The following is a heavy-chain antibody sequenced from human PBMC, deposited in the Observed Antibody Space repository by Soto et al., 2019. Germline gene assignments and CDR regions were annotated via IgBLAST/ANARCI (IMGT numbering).Heavy chain of an antibody. V-gene: IGHV4-59*08. CDR1: SGPDRSHN. D-gene: IGHD4-17*01. CDR2: VYYTGDT. Sequence: QVQLQQSGPRLVKPSETLSLTCTDSSGPDRSHNWGWIRQPPGRGLEWIGYVYYTGDTAYNPSLRGRVTISADTSTNDISLTLNSVTAADTAVYYCVRQGIDYLHGLVDVWGQGTTVSVSS. J-gene: IGHJ6*02. CDR3: VRQGIDYLHGLVDV.